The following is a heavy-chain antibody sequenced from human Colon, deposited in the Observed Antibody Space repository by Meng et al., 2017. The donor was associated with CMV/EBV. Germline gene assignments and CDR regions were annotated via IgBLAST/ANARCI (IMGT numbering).Heavy chain of an antibody. CDR3: AKGDMVRGLIDY. D-gene: IGHD3-10*01. Sequence: SQTLSLTCTVSGDSVSSGNYYWSWIRQSPGKRLEFLGYRFVRGSPNYNPSLRGRVSISVDTSKNQVSLELTSVTAADTAVYYCAKGDMVRGLIDYWGQGTLVTVSS. CDR2: RFVRGSP. J-gene: IGHJ4*02. V-gene: IGHV4-61*01. CDR1: GDSVSSGNYY.